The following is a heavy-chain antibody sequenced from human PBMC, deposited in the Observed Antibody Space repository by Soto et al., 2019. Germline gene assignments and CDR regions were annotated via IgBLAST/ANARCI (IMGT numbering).Heavy chain of an antibody. J-gene: IGHJ6*02. D-gene: IGHD2-2*02. Sequence: ASVKVSCKASGYTFTSYDINWVRQATGQGLEWMGWMNPNSGNTGYAQKLQGRVTMTRNTSISTAYMELSSLRSEDTAVYYCARFMSSYQLLYYYYYYGMDVWGQGTTVTVS. CDR2: MNPNSGNT. CDR1: GYTFTSYD. CDR3: ARFMSSYQLLYYYYYYGMDV. V-gene: IGHV1-8*01.